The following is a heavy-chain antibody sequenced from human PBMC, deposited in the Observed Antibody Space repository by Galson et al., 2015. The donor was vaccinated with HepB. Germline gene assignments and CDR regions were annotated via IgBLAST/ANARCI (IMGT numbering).Heavy chain of an antibody. Sequence: SVKVSCKASGYTFTSYYMHWVRQAPGQGLGWMGVIKPGDSSTGYAQKFRGRVALTRDTSTSTVYMELSSLRSEDTAVYYCARRASSMAKTFDYWGQGTLLIVSS. CDR2: IKPGDSST. CDR1: GYTFTSYY. V-gene: IGHV1-46*01. J-gene: IGHJ4*02. CDR3: ARRASSMAKTFDY. D-gene: IGHD5-24*01.